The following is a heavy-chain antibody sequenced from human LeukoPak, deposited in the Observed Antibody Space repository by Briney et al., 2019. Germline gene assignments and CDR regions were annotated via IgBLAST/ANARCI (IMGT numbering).Heavy chain of an antibody. CDR1: GFTLSSCY. CDR3: ARNILFAFDI. J-gene: IGHJ3*02. V-gene: IGHV3-53*01. Sequence: AGGSLRLSCAGSGFTLSSCYMGWVRPAPGKGLEWVAIIYQDGSTYYADSMKGRFTITRDNTKNTLYLQVNSLIAEDTAMYYCARNILFAFDIWGQGTMVTVSS. CDR2: IYQDGST.